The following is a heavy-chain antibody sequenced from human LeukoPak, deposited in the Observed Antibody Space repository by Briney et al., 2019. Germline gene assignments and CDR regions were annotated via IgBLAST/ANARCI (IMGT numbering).Heavy chain of an antibody. Sequence: GGSLRLSCAASGFTFSSYSMNWVRQAPGKGLEWVPYISSSSSTIYYADSVKGRFTISRDNAKNSLFLQMNSLRDEDTAVYYCARDPPPFWTGYSFQYYGMDVWGQGTTVTVSS. CDR2: ISSSSSTI. D-gene: IGHD3/OR15-3a*01. CDR1: GFTFSSYS. V-gene: IGHV3-48*02. CDR3: ARDPPPFWTGYSFQYYGMDV. J-gene: IGHJ6*02.